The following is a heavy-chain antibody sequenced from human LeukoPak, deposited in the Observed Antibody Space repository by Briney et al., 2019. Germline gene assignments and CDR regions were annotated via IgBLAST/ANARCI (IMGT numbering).Heavy chain of an antibody. CDR3: ARADIAVAGTGFDY. J-gene: IGHJ4*02. CDR1: GFTFDDYA. V-gene: IGHV3-9*01. Sequence: PGGSLRLSCAASGFTFDDYAMHWVRQAPGKGLEWVSGISWNSGSIGYADSVKGRFTISRDNAKNSLYLQMNSLRAEDTAVYYCARADIAVAGTGFDYWGQGTLVTVSS. CDR2: ISWNSGSI. D-gene: IGHD6-19*01.